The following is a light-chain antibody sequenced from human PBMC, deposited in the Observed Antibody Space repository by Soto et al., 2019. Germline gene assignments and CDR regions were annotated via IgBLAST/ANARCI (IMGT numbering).Light chain of an antibody. CDR3: QHSSYLPIT. CDR1: EDITNY. J-gene: IGKJ5*01. Sequence: AIQLTQSPSSLSASVGDRVTVTCRASEDITNYLAWYQQKVGKAPKLLIYDASNLESGVPSRFSGSGSGTDFTLTIRSLQPEDFATYYCQHSSYLPITFGQGTRREIK. CDR2: DAS. V-gene: IGKV1-13*02.